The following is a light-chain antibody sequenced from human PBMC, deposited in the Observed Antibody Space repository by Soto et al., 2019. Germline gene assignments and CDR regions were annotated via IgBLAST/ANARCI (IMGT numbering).Light chain of an antibody. CDR3: QQYYNTPLT. CDR1: QGISSY. V-gene: IGKV1-8*01. CDR2: AAS. J-gene: IGKJ4*01. Sequence: ALRITQSPSSLSASTGDRVTITCRASQGISSYLAWYQQKPGKAPKLLIYAASTLQSGVPDRFSGSGSGTDFTFTISSLQAEDVAVYYCQQYYNTPLTFGGGTKVDIK.